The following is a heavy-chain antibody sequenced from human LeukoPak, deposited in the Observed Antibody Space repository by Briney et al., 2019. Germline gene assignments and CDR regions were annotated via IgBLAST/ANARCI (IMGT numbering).Heavy chain of an antibody. V-gene: IGHV4-4*07. D-gene: IGHD6-19*01. CDR1: GSSISSYY. Sequence: SETLSLTCTVSGSSISSYYWRWIRQPAGKGLEWIGRIYTSGSTNYNPSLKSRVTMSVDTSKNQFSLKLSSVTAADTAVYYCARASFAAGPYFDYWGQGTLVTVSS. CDR3: ARASFAAGPYFDY. J-gene: IGHJ4*02. CDR2: IYTSGST.